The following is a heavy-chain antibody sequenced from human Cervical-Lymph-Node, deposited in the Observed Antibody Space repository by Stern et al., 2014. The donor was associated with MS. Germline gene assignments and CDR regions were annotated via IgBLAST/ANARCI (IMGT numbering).Heavy chain of an antibody. D-gene: IGHD5-12*01. CDR1: GGSISNTNW. J-gene: IGHJ5*01. CDR2: IHHSGTT. Sequence: QVQLQESGPGLVKPSGTLSLTCAVSGGSISNTNWWGWVRQTPGMGLEWIGEIHHSGTTNFSPALKSRVTMSVDKSKNQFSLEVKSVTAADTAIYYCARVNTGYNWFDYWGQGTLVTVSS. V-gene: IGHV4-4*02. CDR3: ARVNTGYNWFDY.